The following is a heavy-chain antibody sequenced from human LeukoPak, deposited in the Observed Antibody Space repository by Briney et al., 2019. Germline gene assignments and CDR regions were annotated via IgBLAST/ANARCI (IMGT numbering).Heavy chain of an antibody. CDR2: IYPGDSNT. D-gene: IGHD6-19*01. CDR3: ARHLVEQWLTGSRFDP. CDR1: GYSFTSYW. Sequence: GESLKISCKASGYSFTSYWIGWVRQMPGKGLEWMGIIYPGDSNTRYSPSFQGQVTISADKSISTAYLQWSSLKASDTAIYYCARHLVEQWLTGSRFDPWGQGTLVTVSS. J-gene: IGHJ5*02. V-gene: IGHV5-51*01.